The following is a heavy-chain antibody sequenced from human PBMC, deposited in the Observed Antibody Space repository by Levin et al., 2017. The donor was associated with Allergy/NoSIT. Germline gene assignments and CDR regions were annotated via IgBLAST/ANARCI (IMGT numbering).Heavy chain of an antibody. J-gene: IGHJ6*02. V-gene: IGHV3-21*01. Sequence: GGSLRLSCATSGFPFSTYGMAWVRQAPGKGLEWVASITSTRKYIHYADSVKGRFTISRDKVNNSLSLQMNRLRGEDTAVYYCARAAGAAGRGGMDVWGQGTTVTVSS. CDR2: ITSTRKYI. CDR3: ARAAGAAGRGGMDV. D-gene: IGHD6-13*01. CDR1: GFPFSTYG.